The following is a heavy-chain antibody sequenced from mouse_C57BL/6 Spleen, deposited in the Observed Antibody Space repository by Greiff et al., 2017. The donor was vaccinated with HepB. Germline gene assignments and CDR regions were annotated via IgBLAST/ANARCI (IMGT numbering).Heavy chain of an antibody. D-gene: IGHD2-4*01. CDR2: INPGSGGT. J-gene: IGHJ3*01. CDR1: GYAFTNYL. CDR3: ARGYYDYEGFAY. Sequence: VQLQESGAELVRPGTSVKVSCKASGYAFTNYLIEWVKQRPGQGLEWIGVINPGSGGTNYNEKFKGKATLTADKSSSTAYMQLSSLTSEDSAVYFCARGYYDYEGFAYWGQGTLVTVSA. V-gene: IGHV1-54*01.